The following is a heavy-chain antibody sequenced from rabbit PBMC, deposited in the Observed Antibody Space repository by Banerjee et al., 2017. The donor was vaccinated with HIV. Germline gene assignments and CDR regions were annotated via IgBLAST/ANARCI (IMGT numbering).Heavy chain of an antibody. J-gene: IGHJ4*01. CDR2: IYAGSSGST. D-gene: IGHD8-1*01. CDR3: ARVYAGSSYYTGYYFNL. Sequence: QSLEESGGDLVKPGASLTLTCTASGFSFSSSYYMCWVRQAPGKGLEWIACIYAGSSGSTYYASWAKGRFTISKTSSTTVTLQMTSLTAADTATYFCARVYAGSSYYTGYYFNLWGQGTLVTVS. CDR1: GFSFSSSYY. V-gene: IGHV1S40*01.